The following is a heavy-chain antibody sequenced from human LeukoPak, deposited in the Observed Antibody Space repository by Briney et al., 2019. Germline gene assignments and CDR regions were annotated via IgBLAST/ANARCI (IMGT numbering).Heavy chain of an antibody. CDR2: ISYDGSNK. CDR3: ARDHRTTVTVYYFDY. Sequence: GGSLGLSCAASGFTFRSYAMHWVRQAPGKGLEWVAVISYDGSNKYYADSVKGRFTFSRDNSKNTLYLQMNSLRAEDTAVYYCARDHRTTVTVYYFDYWGQGTLVTVSS. J-gene: IGHJ4*02. D-gene: IGHD4-17*01. V-gene: IGHV3-30-3*01. CDR1: GFTFRSYA.